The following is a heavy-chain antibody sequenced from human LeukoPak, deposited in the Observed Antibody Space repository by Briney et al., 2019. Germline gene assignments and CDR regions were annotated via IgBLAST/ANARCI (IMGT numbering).Heavy chain of an antibody. CDR2: ITESAKTT. Sequence: GGSLRLSCEASGFTFASHAMGWVRQAPGKGLEWVSSITESAKTTYYADSVKGRFTISRDNSRNTMDLQLTSLRAEDTATYYCTKEDRQLVCAYWGQGTLVTVSS. D-gene: IGHD5-18*01. V-gene: IGHV3-23*01. CDR1: GFTFASHA. CDR3: TKEDRQLVCAY. J-gene: IGHJ4*02.